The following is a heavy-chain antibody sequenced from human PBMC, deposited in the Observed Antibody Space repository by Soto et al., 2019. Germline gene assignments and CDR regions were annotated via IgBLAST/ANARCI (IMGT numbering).Heavy chain of an antibody. D-gene: IGHD3-3*01. CDR2: ISSSSSYI. J-gene: IGHJ6*02. CDR3: ARSIWSGYTYYYYGMDV. V-gene: IGHV3-21*01. Sequence: GGSLRLSCAASGFTFSSYSMNWVRQAPGKGLEWVSSISSSSSYIYYADSVKGRFTISRDNAKNSLYLQMNSLRAEDTAVYYCARSIWSGYTYYYYGMDVWGQGTTVTVS. CDR1: GFTFSSYS.